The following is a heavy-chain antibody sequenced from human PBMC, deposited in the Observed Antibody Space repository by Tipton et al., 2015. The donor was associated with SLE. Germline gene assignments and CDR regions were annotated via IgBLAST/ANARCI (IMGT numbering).Heavy chain of an antibody. Sequence: LRLSCTVSGGSVSSSSYYWGWIRQPPGKGLEWIGSIYYTGNTFYNPSLKSRVVLSIDTSKNHFSLEMKSVTAADTAVYYCASEYSSAVGMDVWGQGTTVIVSS. CDR2: IYYTGNT. CDR3: ASEYSSAVGMDV. V-gene: IGHV4-39*07. J-gene: IGHJ6*02. CDR1: GGSVSSSSYY. D-gene: IGHD6-6*01.